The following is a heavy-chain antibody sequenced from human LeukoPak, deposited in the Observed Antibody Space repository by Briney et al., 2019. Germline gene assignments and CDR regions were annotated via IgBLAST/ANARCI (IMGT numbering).Heavy chain of an antibody. J-gene: IGHJ6*03. CDR1: CGSISSYY. V-gene: IGHV4-59*01. CDR3: ARSSEGRYYYDSSGFSYYFYYMDV. D-gene: IGHD3-22*01. Sequence: SETLSLTCTVSCGSISSYYWSWIRQPPGKGLEWIGYIYYSGSTYYNPSLRSRVTISVDTSKNQFSLKLSSVTAADTAVYYCARSSEGRYYYDSSGFSYYFYYMDVWGKGTTVTISS. CDR2: IYYSGST.